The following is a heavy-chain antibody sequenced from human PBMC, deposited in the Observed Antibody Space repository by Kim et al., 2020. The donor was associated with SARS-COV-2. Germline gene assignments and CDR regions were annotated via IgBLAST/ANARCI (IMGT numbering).Heavy chain of an antibody. CDR3: TTDRGSR. CDR1: GVTFSTSW. J-gene: IGHJ4*02. Sequence: GGSLRLSCAASGVTFSTSWMSWVRQAPGKGLEWVAIIKEDESDKYHMDSLKGRFTISRDNAKNSLYLQMNSLRAEDTAVYYCTTDRGSRRGQGTLVTVSS. V-gene: IGHV3-7*01. CDR2: IKEDESDK. D-gene: IGHD6-13*01.